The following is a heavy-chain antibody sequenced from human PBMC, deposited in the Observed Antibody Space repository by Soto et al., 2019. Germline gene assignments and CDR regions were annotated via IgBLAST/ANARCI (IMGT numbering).Heavy chain of an antibody. CDR1: GFTFSSYA. Sequence: GESLKISCAASGFTFSSYAMSWVRQAPGKGLEWVSAISGSGGSTYYADSVKGRFTISRDNSKNTLYLQMNSLRAEDTAVYYCAKGLPYYDFWSGYYPPPSPDAFDIWGQGTMVTVSS. CDR3: AKGLPYYDFWSGYYPPPSPDAFDI. CDR2: ISGSGGST. J-gene: IGHJ3*02. V-gene: IGHV3-23*01. D-gene: IGHD3-3*01.